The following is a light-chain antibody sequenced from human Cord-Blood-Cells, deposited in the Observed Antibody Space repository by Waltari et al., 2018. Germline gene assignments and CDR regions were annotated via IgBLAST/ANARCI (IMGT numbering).Light chain of an antibody. CDR2: KAS. CDR3: QQYNSYWT. CDR1: QSISSW. J-gene: IGKJ1*01. Sequence: DIQMTQSPSTLSASVGDRVTSTCRASQSISSWLAWYQQKPGKAPKLLIYKASSLESGVPSRFSGSGSGTEFTLTISILQPDDFATYYCQQYNSYWTFGQGTKVDMK. V-gene: IGKV1-5*03.